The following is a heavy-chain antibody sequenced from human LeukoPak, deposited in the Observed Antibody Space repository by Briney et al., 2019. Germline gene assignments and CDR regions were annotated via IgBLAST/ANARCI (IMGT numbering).Heavy chain of an antibody. CDR2: INTNTGNP. D-gene: IGHD6-6*01. J-gene: IGHJ5*02. V-gene: IGHV7-4-1*02. Sequence: GASVKVSCKASGYTFTSYAMNWVRQAPGQGLEWMGWINTNTGNPTYAQGFTGRFVFSLDTSVSTAYLQISSLKAKDTAVYYCARDREGYSSSFNWFDPWGQGTLVTVSS. CDR3: ARDREGYSSSFNWFDP. CDR1: GYTFTSYA.